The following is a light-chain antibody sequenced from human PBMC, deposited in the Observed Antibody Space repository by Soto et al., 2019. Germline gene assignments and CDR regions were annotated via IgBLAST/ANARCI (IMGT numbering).Light chain of an antibody. J-gene: IGLJ1*01. Sequence: QSALTQPASVSGSPGQSITISCTGTSSDVGGYNYVSWYQQHPGKAPKLMIYDVSNRPSGVSNRFSGSKSGNTASLTISGLQAADEADYYCSSYTSSSTTEVFGTGTKLTVL. CDR3: SSYTSSSTTEV. CDR2: DVS. CDR1: SSDVGGYNY. V-gene: IGLV2-14*01.